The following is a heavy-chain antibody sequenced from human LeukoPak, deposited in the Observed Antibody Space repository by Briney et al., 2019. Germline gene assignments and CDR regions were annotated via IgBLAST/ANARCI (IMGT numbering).Heavy chain of an antibody. V-gene: IGHV1-2*02. Sequence: SVKVSCKPSLYSFTDYYIHWVRQVPGQRLEWIGGINPDSGCTNSARKFQGTVTMTRDTAIITAHMDVTRLRSDGRAQDYCAIDAYYGSGSYPYWGQGTLVTVSS. D-gene: IGHD3-10*01. CDR2: INPDSGCT. CDR3: AIDAYYGSGSYPY. J-gene: IGHJ4*02. CDR1: LYSFTDYY.